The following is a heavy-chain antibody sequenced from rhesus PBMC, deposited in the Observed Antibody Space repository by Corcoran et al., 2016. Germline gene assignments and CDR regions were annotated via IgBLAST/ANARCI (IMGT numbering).Heavy chain of an antibody. V-gene: IGHV4-169*02. CDR2: IYGSGSST. CDR3: AREYYDGGYYTRDAFDF. J-gene: IGHJ3*01. CDR1: GGSISSSY. D-gene: IGHD3-28*01. Sequence: QLQLQESGPGLVKPSETLSVTCAVSGGSISSSYWSWIRQAPGKGLEWIGYIYGSGSSTNYNPSLKSRVTLAVDTSKNQLSLKLSSVTTAATAVYYCAREYYDGGYYTRDAFDFWGQGLRVTVSS.